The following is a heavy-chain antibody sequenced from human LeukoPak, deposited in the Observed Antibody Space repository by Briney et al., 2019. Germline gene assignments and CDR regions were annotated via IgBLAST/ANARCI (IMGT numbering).Heavy chain of an antibody. J-gene: IGHJ3*02. CDR3: ASGWSTSGSYAFDI. CDR1: GSTFTGYC. V-gene: IGHV1-46*01. CDR2: INPSGSST. Sequence: ASVKVSCKPSGSTFTGYCMHWVRQAPGQGVEWMGIINPSGSSTNYAQKFQGRVTMTRDTSTSTGYMDLSSLRSGDTAVYYCASGWSTSGSYAFDIWGQGTTVTVSS. D-gene: IGHD3-22*01.